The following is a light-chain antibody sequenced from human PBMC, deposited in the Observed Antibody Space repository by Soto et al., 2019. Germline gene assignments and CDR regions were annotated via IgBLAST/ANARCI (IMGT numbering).Light chain of an antibody. CDR2: GAS. V-gene: IGKV3-20*01. CDR1: QSVSNSN. CDR3: QQYNNWPRT. J-gene: IGKJ1*01. Sequence: IVLTQSPGTLSLSPGERATLSCSTSQSVSNSNLAWYQQKPGQAPRLLIYGASSRAAGIPDRFSGSGSGTGFTLTISRLEPEDFAVYYCQQYNNWPRTFGQGTKVDIK.